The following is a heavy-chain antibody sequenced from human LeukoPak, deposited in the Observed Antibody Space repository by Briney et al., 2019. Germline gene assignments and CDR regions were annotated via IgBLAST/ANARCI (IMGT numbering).Heavy chain of an antibody. J-gene: IGHJ1*01. Sequence: GASVKVSCKASGFTFSIYDINWVRQATGQGLEWMGWMNGKSGDTGYAQKFQGRLTMTRNTSISTAYMELSSLRSEDTAVYYCVRGRFIAGGGDWGQGTPVTVPS. V-gene: IGHV1-8*01. CDR3: VRGRFIAGGGD. CDR2: MNGKSGDT. D-gene: IGHD1-26*01. CDR1: GFTFSIYD.